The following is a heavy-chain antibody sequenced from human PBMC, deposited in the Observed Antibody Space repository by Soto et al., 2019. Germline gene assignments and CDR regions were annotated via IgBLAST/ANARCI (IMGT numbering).Heavy chain of an antibody. J-gene: IGHJ5*02. CDR3: ARVGLTTVTTGWFDP. V-gene: IGHV4-30-2*01. CDR1: GGSISSGGYS. Sequence: TLSLTCAVSGGSISSGGYSWSWIRQPPGKGLEWIGYIYHSGSTYYNPSLKSRVTISVDRSKNQFSLKLSSVTAADTAVYYCARVGLTTVTTGWFDPWGQGTLVTVS. D-gene: IGHD4-17*01. CDR2: IYHSGST.